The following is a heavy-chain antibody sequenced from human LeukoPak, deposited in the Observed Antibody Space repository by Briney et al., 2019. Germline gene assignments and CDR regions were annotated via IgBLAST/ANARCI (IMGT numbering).Heavy chain of an antibody. D-gene: IGHD6-6*01. CDR1: GGSISSSSYY. J-gene: IGHJ6*03. CDR2: IYYSGST. V-gene: IGHV4-39*07. Sequence: PSETLSLTCTVSGGSISSSSYYWGWIRQPPGKGLEWIGSIYYSGSTYYNPSLKSRVTISVDTSKNQFSLKLSSVTAADTAVYYCARGSYSSSSYPYYYYYYMDVWGKGTTVTVSS. CDR3: ARGSYSSSSYPYYYYYYMDV.